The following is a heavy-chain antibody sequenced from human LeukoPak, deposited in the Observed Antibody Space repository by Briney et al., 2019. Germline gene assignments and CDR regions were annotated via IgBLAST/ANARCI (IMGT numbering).Heavy chain of an antibody. CDR1: GGSISSSSYY. V-gene: IGHV4-39*01. CDR2: IYYSGST. Sequence: PSETLSLTCTVPGGSISSSSYYWGWICQPPGKGLEWIGSIYYSGSTYYNPSLKSRVTISVDTSKNQFSLKLSSVTAANTAVYYCATQPASRYWGQGTLVTVSS. D-gene: IGHD2-2*01. CDR3: ATQPASRY. J-gene: IGHJ4*02.